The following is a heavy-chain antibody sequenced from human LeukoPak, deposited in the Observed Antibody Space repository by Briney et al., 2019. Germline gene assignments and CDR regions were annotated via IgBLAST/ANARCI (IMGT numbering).Heavy chain of an antibody. CDR3: ARVGQQKGPNWFDT. CDR1: ALTFSSHW. J-gene: IGHJ5*02. V-gene: IGHV3-7*01. CDR2: IQRDGSAK. Sequence: SLRLAWAAAALTFSSHWTSCVRHAPGDWLEWEANIQRDGSAKYYVESVKGRFTISRDNAKDLLYLQMNSLRAEDTAVYYWARVGQQKGPNWFDTWGQGSLVTVSS. D-gene: IGHD6-13*01.